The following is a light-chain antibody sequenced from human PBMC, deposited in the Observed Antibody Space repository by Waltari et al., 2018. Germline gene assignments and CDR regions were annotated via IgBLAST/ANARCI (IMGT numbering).Light chain of an antibody. CDR2: KAS. CDR1: QSVSNC. CDR3: QQYNSRSPWT. Sequence: DIQMTQSPSTLSASVGDRVTITCRASQSVSNCLVWFQQKPGKAPKLVVYKASTLESGVPSRFSGRGSGTEFTLTISSLQPDDFATYYCQQYNSRSPWTFGQGTKVEIK. J-gene: IGKJ1*01. V-gene: IGKV1-5*03.